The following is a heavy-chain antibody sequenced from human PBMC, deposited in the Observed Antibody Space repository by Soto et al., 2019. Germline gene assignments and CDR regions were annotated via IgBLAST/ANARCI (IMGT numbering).Heavy chain of an antibody. CDR3: ARDRDFWSGGGLFDY. V-gene: IGHV4-31*03. Sequence: QVQLQESGPGLVKPSQTLSLTCTVSGGSISSGGYYWSWIRQHPGKGLEWIGYIYYSGSTYYNPSLQSRVTISVDTSKNQFSLKLSSVTAADTAVYYCARDRDFWSGGGLFDYWGQGTLVTVSS. J-gene: IGHJ4*02. CDR1: GGSISSGGYY. D-gene: IGHD3-3*01. CDR2: IYYSGST.